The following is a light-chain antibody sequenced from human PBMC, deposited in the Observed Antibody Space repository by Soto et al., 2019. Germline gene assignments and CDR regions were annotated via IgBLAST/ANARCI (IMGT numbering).Light chain of an antibody. CDR2: EVS. CDR3: SSYTSSSTLNV. V-gene: IGLV2-14*01. CDR1: SSDVGGYNY. J-gene: IGLJ1*01. Sequence: QSVLTQPASVSGSPGQSITISCTGTSSDVGGYNYASWYQQHPGKAPKLMIYEVSNRPSGVSNRFSGSKSGNTASLTISGLQAEDEADYYCSSYTSSSTLNVFGTGTKVTV.